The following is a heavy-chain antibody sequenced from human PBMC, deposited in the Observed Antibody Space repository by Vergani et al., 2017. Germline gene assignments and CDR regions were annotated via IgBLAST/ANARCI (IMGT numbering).Heavy chain of an antibody. CDR1: GFTFSNAW. V-gene: IGHV3-15*01. Sequence: EVQLVESGGGLVKPGGSLRLSCAASGFTFSNAWMSWVRKAPGKGLEWVGRIKSKTDGGTTDYAAPVKGRFTISRDDSKNTLYLQMNSLKTEDTAVYYCTTDPSFSYDSSGYYGYWGQGTLVTVSS. J-gene: IGHJ4*02. CDR3: TTDPSFSYDSSGYYGY. D-gene: IGHD3-22*01. CDR2: IKSKTDGGTT.